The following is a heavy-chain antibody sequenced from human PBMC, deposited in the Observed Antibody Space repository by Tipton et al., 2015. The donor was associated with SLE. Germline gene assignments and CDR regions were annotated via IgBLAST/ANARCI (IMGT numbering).Heavy chain of an antibody. CDR2: FFYSGST. D-gene: IGHD3-3*01. CDR3: ASVDFWRGYNFPY. Sequence: TLSLTCTVSGGSISSYYWGWIRQPPGKGLEWIGSFFYSGSTYYNPSLKSRVTISVDTSKNQFSLSLRSMTAADTAVYYCASVDFWRGYNFPYWGQGALVTVS. V-gene: IGHV4-39*07. J-gene: IGHJ4*02. CDR1: GGSISSYY.